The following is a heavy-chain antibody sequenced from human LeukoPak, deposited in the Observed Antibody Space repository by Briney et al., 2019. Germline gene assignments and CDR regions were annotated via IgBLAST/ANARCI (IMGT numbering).Heavy chain of an antibody. J-gene: IGHJ4*02. V-gene: IGHV3-74*01. CDR1: GFTFDDYA. CDR3: ARDLPLNSSSWFFNY. CDR2: INSDGSST. Sequence: AGSLRLSCAASGFTFDDYAMHWVRQAPGKGLVWVSRINSDGSSTSYADSVKGRFTISRDNAKNTLYLQMNSLRAEDTAVYYCARDLPLNSSSWFFNYWGQGTLVTVSS. D-gene: IGHD6-13*01.